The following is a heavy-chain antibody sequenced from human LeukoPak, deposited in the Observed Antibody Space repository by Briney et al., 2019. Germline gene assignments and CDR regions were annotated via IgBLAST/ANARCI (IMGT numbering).Heavy chain of an antibody. V-gene: IGHV3-7*01. CDR2: IKQDGSEK. CDR3: ARFDQWLKYYFDY. Sequence: GGSLRLSCAASGFTFSSYWMSWVRQAPGKGLERVANIKQDGSEKYYVDSVKGRFTISRDNAKNSLYLQMNSLRAEDTAVYYCARFDQWLKYYFDYWGQGTLVTVSS. CDR1: GFTFSSYW. D-gene: IGHD6-19*01. J-gene: IGHJ4*02.